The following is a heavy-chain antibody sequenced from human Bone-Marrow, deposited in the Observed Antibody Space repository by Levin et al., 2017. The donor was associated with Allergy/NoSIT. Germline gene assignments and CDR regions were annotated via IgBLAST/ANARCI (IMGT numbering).Heavy chain of an antibody. CDR2: IYHSGST. Sequence: LSQTLSLTCAVSGYSISSGYYWGWIRQPPGKGLEWIGSIYHSGSTYYNPSLKSRVTISVDTSKNQFSLKLSSVTAADTAVYYCARDDTYYDFWSNSYYYAMDVWGQGTTVTVSS. J-gene: IGHJ6*02. D-gene: IGHD3-3*01. V-gene: IGHV4-38-2*01. CDR3: ARDDTYYDFWSNSYYYAMDV. CDR1: GYSISSGYY.